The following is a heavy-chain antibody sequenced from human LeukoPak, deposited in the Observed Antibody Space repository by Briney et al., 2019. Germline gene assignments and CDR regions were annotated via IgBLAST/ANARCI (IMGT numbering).Heavy chain of an antibody. CDR2: IKQDGSTK. J-gene: IGHJ4*02. CDR1: GFTFTTYW. Sequence: PGGSLRLSCTVSGFTFTTYWMCWVRQAPGKGLEWVANIKQDGSTKYYLDSVKGRFTISRDNPKNSLYLQMDSLRDDDTAVYFCARIGYASSSLDFWGQGALVTVSS. D-gene: IGHD6-6*01. V-gene: IGHV3-7*03. CDR3: ARIGYASSSLDF.